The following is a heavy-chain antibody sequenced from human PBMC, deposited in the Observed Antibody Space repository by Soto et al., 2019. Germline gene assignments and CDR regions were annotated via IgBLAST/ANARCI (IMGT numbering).Heavy chain of an antibody. CDR1: GFTFSSYA. Sequence: GVSLRLSCAASGFTFSSYAMSWVRQAPGKGLEWVSAISGSGGSTYYADSVKGRFTISRDNSKNTLYLQMNSLRAEDTAVYYCAKFEMITFGGVIVIPEPFDYWGQGTLVTVSS. D-gene: IGHD3-16*02. CDR2: ISGSGGST. V-gene: IGHV3-23*01. J-gene: IGHJ4*02. CDR3: AKFEMITFGGVIVIPEPFDY.